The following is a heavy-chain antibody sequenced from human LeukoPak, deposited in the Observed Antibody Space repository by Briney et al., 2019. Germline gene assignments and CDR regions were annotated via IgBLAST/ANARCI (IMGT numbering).Heavy chain of an antibody. J-gene: IGHJ3*02. CDR1: GGSISSSSYY. D-gene: IGHD4-23*01. V-gene: IGHV4-39*07. CDR3: ARGRKAGGRVRHAFDI. Sequence: SETLSLTCTVSGGSISSSSYYWGWIRQPPGKGLEWIGSMYYSGSTYYNPSLKSRVTISVDPSKNQFSLKLSSVTAADTAVYYCARGRKAGGRVRHAFDIWGQGTMVTVSS. CDR2: MYYSGST.